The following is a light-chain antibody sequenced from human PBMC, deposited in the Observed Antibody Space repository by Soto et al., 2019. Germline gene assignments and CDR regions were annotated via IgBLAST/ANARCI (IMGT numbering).Light chain of an antibody. CDR3: QQSYSIPFT. CDR1: QTMSSH. CDR2: AAS. V-gene: IGKV1-39*01. Sequence: DIQMTQSPSSLSASVGDRVTITCRASQTMSSHLNWYQQKPGKAPKLLIYAASSLQSGVPSRFSGRGSGTDFTLTISSLLPEDFATCYCQQSYSIPFTFGPGTKVYIK. J-gene: IGKJ3*01.